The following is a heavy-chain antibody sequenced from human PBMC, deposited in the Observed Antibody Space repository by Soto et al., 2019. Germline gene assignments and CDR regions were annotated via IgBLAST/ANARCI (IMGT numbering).Heavy chain of an antibody. CDR2: IIPILGIA. V-gene: IGHV1-69*10. CDR3: ARGDEPGDSSGYPNGTFDI. Sequence: ASVKVSCKASGVTFSSYAISWVRQAPGQGLEWMGGIIPILGIANYAQKFHGRLTITADKSTSTAYMELSSLRSEDTAVYSCARGDEPGDSSGYPNGTFDIWGQGTMVTVSS. J-gene: IGHJ3*02. D-gene: IGHD6-19*01. CDR1: GVTFSSYA.